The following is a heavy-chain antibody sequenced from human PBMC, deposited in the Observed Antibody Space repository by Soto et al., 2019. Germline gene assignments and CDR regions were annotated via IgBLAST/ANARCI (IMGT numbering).Heavy chain of an antibody. CDR1: GFTFSSYA. CDR3: AKVGSWTIDYYDSSGHSDY. CDR2: ISGSGGST. V-gene: IGHV3-23*01. D-gene: IGHD3-22*01. Sequence: GSLRLSCAASGFTFSSYAMSWVRQAPGKGLEWVSAISGSGGSTYYADSVKGRFTISRDNSKNTLYLQMNSLRAEDTAVYYCAKVGSWTIDYYDSSGHSDYWGQGTLVTVSS. J-gene: IGHJ4*02.